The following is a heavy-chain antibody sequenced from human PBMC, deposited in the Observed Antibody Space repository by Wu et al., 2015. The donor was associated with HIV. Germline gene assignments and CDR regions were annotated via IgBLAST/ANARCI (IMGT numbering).Heavy chain of an antibody. D-gene: IGHD6-13*01. Sequence: QVQLVQSGAEVKKPGASVKVSCKASGGTFSSFAVSWVRQAPGQGLEWMGGIIPLFDTSHSAQNFQGRVTITADESTSTAYMELSSLRYEDTAVYYCARVGGSSWYREFDLWGQGTMVTSLQ. J-gene: IGHJ3*01. V-gene: IGHV1-69*01. CDR3: ARVGGSSWYREFDL. CDR2: IIPLFDTS. CDR1: GGTFSSFA.